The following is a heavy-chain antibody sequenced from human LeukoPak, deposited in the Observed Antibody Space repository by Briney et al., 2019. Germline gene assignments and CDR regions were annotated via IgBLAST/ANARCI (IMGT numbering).Heavy chain of an antibody. V-gene: IGHV3-23*01. D-gene: IGHD3-22*01. Sequence: GGSLRLSCAASGFTFSSYAMSWVRQAPGKGLEWVSAISGSGGSTYYADSVKGRFTISRDNSKNTLYLQMNSLRAEDRAVYYCAKDRIFYDSSGYSDAFDYWGQGTLVTVSS. CDR3: AKDRIFYDSSGYSDAFDY. CDR1: GFTFSSYA. J-gene: IGHJ4*02. CDR2: ISGSGGST.